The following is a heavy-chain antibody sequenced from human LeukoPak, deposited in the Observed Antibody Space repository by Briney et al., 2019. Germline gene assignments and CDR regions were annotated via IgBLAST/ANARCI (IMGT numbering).Heavy chain of an antibody. CDR1: GFTFSSYS. J-gene: IGHJ4*02. Sequence: GGSLRLSCAASGFTFSSYSMNWVRQAPGKGLEWVSYISSSSSTIYYADSVKGRSTISRDNAKNSLYLQMNSLRAEDTAVYYCATGYCSSTSCPDYWGQGTLVTVSS. CDR2: ISSSSSTI. V-gene: IGHV3-48*04. D-gene: IGHD2-2*01. CDR3: ATGYCSSTSCPDY.